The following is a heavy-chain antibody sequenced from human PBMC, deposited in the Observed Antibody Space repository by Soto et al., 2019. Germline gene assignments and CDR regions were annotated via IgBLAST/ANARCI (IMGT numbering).Heavy chain of an antibody. D-gene: IGHD3-10*01. CDR2: IRAYNGNT. CDR1: GYTFTSYG. J-gene: IGHJ6*02. V-gene: IGHV1-18*01. Sequence: QVQLVQSGAEVKKPGASVKVSCKASGYTFTSYGISWVRQAPGQGLEWLGWIRAYNGNTNYAQKLQGRVTMTTDTSTSTAYMELRSLRSDDTAVYYCARDQVVRGVNYYYGMDVWGQGTTVTVSS. CDR3: ARDQVVRGVNYYYGMDV.